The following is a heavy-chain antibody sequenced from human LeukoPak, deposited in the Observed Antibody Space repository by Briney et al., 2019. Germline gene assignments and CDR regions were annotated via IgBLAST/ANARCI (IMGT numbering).Heavy chain of an antibody. D-gene: IGHD6-13*01. J-gene: IGHJ4*02. Sequence: PGGSLRLSCAASGFTFSSYHMNWVRQAPGKGLEWVSYISSSSSYIYHADSVKGRFTISRDNAENSLYLQMNSLRAEDTAVYYCARGGWGTAAAGFIYVFDYWGQGTLVTVSS. CDR2: ISSSSSYI. CDR1: GFTFSSYH. CDR3: ARGGWGTAAAGFIYVFDY. V-gene: IGHV3-21*01.